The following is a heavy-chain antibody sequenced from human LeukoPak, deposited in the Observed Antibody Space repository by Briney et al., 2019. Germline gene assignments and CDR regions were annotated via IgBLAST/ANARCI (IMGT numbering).Heavy chain of an antibody. J-gene: IGHJ6*03. V-gene: IGHV4-39*01. CDR2: ISYSGTT. D-gene: IGHD6-13*01. CDR3: ARLYSSTWYAYMDV. Sequence: SETLSLTCTVSGGSISSSSYYWGWIRQPPGKGLEWIGSISYSGTTYYNPSLKSRVTISVDTSKNQFSLKLSSVTAADTAVYYCARLYSSTWYAYMDVWGKGTTVTVS. CDR1: GGSISSSSYY.